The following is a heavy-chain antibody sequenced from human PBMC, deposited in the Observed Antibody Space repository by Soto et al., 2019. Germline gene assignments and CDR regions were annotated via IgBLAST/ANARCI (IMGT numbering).Heavy chain of an antibody. CDR2: ISWNSGSI. CDR1: GFTFDDYA. V-gene: IGHV3-9*01. J-gene: IGHJ5*02. D-gene: IGHD3-16*02. Sequence: EVQLVESGGGLVQPGRSLRLSCAASGFTFDDYAMHWVRQAPGKGLEWVSGISWNSGSIGYADSVKGRFTISRDNANNSLYLQMNSLRAEDTALYYYANYLAPWGQGTLVTGSS. CDR3: ANYLAP.